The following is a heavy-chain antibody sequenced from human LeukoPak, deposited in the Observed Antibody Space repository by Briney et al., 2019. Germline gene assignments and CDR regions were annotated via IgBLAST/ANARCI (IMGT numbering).Heavy chain of an antibody. V-gene: IGHV1-2*02. Sequence: ASVKVSCKASGYTFSDYFMHWVRQAPGQGLEWMGWINPHSDATKYAQKFQGRVTMTWDTSVSTAYMEVGSLRSDDTAVYYCARGGDLAYFDYWGQGTLVTVSS. J-gene: IGHJ4*02. CDR2: INPHSDAT. CDR1: GYTFSDYF. CDR3: ARGGDLAYFDY. D-gene: IGHD3-16*01.